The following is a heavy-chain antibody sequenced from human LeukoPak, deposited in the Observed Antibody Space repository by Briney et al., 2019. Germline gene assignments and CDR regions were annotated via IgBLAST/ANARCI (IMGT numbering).Heavy chain of an antibody. J-gene: IGHJ6*02. CDR3: ARDRIYYGMDV. Sequence: SETLSLTCTVSGGSISSYYWSWIRQPPGKGLEWIGYIYYSGSTNYNPSLKSRVTISVDTSKNQFSLKLSSVTAADTAVYYCARDRIYYGMDVWGQGTTVTVSS. V-gene: IGHV4-59*12. CDR1: GGSISSYY. CDR2: IYYSGST.